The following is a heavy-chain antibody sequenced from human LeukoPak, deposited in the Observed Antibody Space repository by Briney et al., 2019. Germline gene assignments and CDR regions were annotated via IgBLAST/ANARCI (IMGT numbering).Heavy chain of an antibody. CDR2: IYSGGST. CDR3: ARVRGYNTAVNWFDP. V-gene: IGHV3-66*01. Sequence: GGSLRLSCAASGFTVGSNYMSWVRQAPGKGLEWVSVIYSGGSTYYADSVKGRFTISRDNSKNTLYLQMNSLRAEDTAVYYCARVRGYNTAVNWFDPWGQGTLVTVSS. D-gene: IGHD1-14*01. J-gene: IGHJ5*02. CDR1: GFTVGSNY.